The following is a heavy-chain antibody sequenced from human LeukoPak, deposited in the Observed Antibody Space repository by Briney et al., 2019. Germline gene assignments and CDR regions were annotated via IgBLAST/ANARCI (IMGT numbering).Heavy chain of an antibody. CDR1: GFTFDDYA. CDR2: ISWNSGSI. D-gene: IGHD3-22*01. CDR3: AKSAGYYLLDAFDI. J-gene: IGHJ3*02. V-gene: IGHV3-9*03. Sequence: PGGSLRLSYAASGFTFDDYAMHWVRQAPGKGLEWVSGISWNSGSIGYADSVKGRFTISRDNAKNSLYLQMNSLRAEDMALYYCAKSAGYYLLDAFDIWGQGTMVTVSS.